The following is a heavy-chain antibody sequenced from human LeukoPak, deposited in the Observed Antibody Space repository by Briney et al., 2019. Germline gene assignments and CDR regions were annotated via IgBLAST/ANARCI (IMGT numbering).Heavy chain of an antibody. J-gene: IGHJ4*02. CDR3: AKDLGYSSSWYFDY. CDR2: ISGSGGSA. CDR1: GFTFSSYA. Sequence: GGSLRLSCAASGFTFSSYAVSWVRQAPGKGLEWVSTISGSGGSAFFADSVKGRFTISRDNSKNTLYLQMNSLRAEDTAVYYCAKDLGYSSSWYFDYWGQGTLVTVSS. D-gene: IGHD6-13*01. V-gene: IGHV3-23*01.